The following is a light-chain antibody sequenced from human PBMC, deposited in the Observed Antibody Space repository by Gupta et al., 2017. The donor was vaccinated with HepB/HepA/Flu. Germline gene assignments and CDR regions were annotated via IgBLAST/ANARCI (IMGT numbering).Light chain of an antibody. CDR2: DAS. CDR1: QDISNY. CDR3: LQEANLPLT. Sequence: DIQMTQSPSSLSASVGDRVTITCQASQDISNYLNWYQQKPGKAPKLLIYDASNLETGVPSRFSGTGSVTDFTLSISILQPEDIATYYSLQEANLPLTFGGGTKVEIK. V-gene: IGKV1-33*01. J-gene: IGKJ4*01.